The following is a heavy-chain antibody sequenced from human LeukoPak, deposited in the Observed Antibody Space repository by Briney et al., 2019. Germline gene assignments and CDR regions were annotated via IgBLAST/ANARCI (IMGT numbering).Heavy chain of an antibody. D-gene: IGHD1/OR15-1a*01. CDR2: IYYSGST. CDR3: ARLRGNFDPKQPFDS. J-gene: IGHJ4*02. Sequence: PSETLSLTCTVSGASISSSYYYWGWIRQPPGEGLEWIATIYYSGSTFYNPSLQSRVTLSPDTPKNQFSLTVASLTAPETALYYCARLRGNFDPKQPFDSWGQGTLVTVT. CDR1: GASISSSYYY. V-gene: IGHV4-39*01.